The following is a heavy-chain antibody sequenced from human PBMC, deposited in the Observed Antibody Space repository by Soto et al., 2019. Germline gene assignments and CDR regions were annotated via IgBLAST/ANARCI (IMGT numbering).Heavy chain of an antibody. Sequence: QVRLQQSGPGLVKPSETLSLTCSVSSGPSSSHNWGWIRQPPGRGLEWIGYVYSTGGTSYNPSLKSRVTISADTSTNHISLTLTSVTAADTAVYYCVRQGIGNLHGLVDVWGQGTTVRVSS. J-gene: IGHJ6*02. V-gene: IGHV4-59*08. D-gene: IGHD1-1*01. CDR3: VRQGIGNLHGLVDV. CDR1: SGPSSSHN. CDR2: VYSTGGT.